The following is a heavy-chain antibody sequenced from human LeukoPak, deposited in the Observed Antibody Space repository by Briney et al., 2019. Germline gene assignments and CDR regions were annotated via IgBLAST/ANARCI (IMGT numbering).Heavy chain of an antibody. CDR1: GDSVSSNSAA. V-gene: IGHV6-1*01. D-gene: IGHD6-19*01. Sequence: SQTLSLTCAISGDSVSSNSAAWNWIRQSPSRGLEWLGRTYYRSKWYNDYAVSVKSRITINPDTSKNQFSLQLNSVTPEDTAVYYCARSYGSSGWYYYYYYYGMDVWGQGTTVTVSS. J-gene: IGHJ6*02. CDR3: ARSYGSSGWYYYYYYYGMDV. CDR2: TYYRSKWYN.